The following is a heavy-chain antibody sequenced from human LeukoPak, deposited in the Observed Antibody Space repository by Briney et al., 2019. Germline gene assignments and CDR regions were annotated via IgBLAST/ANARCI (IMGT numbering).Heavy chain of an antibody. J-gene: IGHJ6*04. CDR3: ATEPDEVVAAYYGLDV. D-gene: IGHD2-15*01. CDR1: GFTFSDAW. V-gene: IGHV3-15*01. CDR2: IKSQSVGATQ. Sequence: GGPLRLFCAASGFTFSDAWMTGFRRAPGKGLEGVGRIKSQSVGATQDYAAFVKGRFTISRDDSQNMLFLQMNGLQTEDTGVYYCATEPDEVVAAYYGLDVWGKGTTVTVSA.